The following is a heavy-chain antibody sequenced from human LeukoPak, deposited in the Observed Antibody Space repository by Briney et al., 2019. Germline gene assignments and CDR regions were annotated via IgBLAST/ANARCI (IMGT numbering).Heavy chain of an antibody. Sequence: GGSLRLSCTASGFTFGIFWMSWVRQAPGKGLEWVAKIEGDGSDKYYVDSVRGRFTISRDNAKKSLYLQMNSLRAEDTAVYYCARGGKRFDPWGQGTLVTVSS. CDR3: ARGGKRFDP. J-gene: IGHJ5*02. CDR1: GFTFGIFW. V-gene: IGHV3-7*01. D-gene: IGHD3-16*01. CDR2: IEGDGSDK.